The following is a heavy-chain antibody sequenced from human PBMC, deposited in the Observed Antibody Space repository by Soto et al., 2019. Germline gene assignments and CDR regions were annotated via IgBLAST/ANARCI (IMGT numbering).Heavy chain of an antibody. Sequence: QVQLVQSGAEVKKPGSSVKVSCQASGGTFSSYAISWVRQAPGQGLEWMGGIIPIFGTANYAQKFQGRVTITADESTSTAYMELSSLRSEDTAVDYCARVNKGQWLVLFDYWGQGTLVTVSS. J-gene: IGHJ4*02. CDR2: IIPIFGTA. V-gene: IGHV1-69*01. D-gene: IGHD6-19*01. CDR1: GGTFSSYA. CDR3: ARVNKGQWLVLFDY.